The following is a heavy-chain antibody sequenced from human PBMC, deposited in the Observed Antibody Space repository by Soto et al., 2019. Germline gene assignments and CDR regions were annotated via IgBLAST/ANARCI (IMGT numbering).Heavy chain of an antibody. D-gene: IGHD3-22*01. Sequence: SETLSLTCAVSGGSISSGGDSWNWLRHPPENGMEWIGYISHSGTIYYNPSLKSRVTISVDRSKNPFSLKLNSVTAADTAAYSCARVVNSGRNPPHYYFDYWGQGNLGTVSS. CDR2: ISHSGTI. CDR1: GGSISSGGDS. J-gene: IGHJ4*02. V-gene: IGHV4-30-2*01. CDR3: ARVVNSGRNPPHYYFDY.